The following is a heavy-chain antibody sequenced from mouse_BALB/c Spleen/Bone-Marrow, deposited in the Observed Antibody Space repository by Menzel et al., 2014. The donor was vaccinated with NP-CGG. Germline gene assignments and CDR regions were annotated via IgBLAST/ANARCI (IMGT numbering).Heavy chain of an antibody. Sequence: VKLMESGAELAKPGASVKMSCKASGYTFTSYWMHGVKQRPGQGLEWIGYINPTTGYTEYNQKFKDKATLTADKSSSTAYMQLSSLTSEDSAFYYCARRAYGSGYGFAYWGQGTLVTVSA. CDR2: INPTTGYT. CDR1: GYTFTSYW. J-gene: IGHJ3*01. CDR3: ARRAYGSGYGFAY. V-gene: IGHV1-7*01. D-gene: IGHD1-1*01.